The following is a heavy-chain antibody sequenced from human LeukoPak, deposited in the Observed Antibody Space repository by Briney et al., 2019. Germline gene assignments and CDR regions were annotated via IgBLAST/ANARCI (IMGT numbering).Heavy chain of an antibody. D-gene: IGHD3-16*01. CDR2: IFHGGNT. CDR3: ARGYDLICYFDY. CDR1: DDSFSNTVYY. V-gene: IGHV4-30-2*01. J-gene: IGHJ4*02. Sequence: SETLSLTCSVSDDSFSNTVYYWGWIRQPPGEGLEWIGYIFHGGNTFYNPSLKSRVAMSVDRSKNQFSLQLRSVTAADTAVYYCARGYDLICYFDYWGQGILVTVSS.